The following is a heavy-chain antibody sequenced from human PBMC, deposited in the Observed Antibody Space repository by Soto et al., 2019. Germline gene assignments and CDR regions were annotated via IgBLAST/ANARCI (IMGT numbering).Heavy chain of an antibody. Sequence: QVQLVESGGGVVQPGRSLRLSCAASGFTFSNYAMHWVRQAPGKGLEWVAVVSYDGSNKYYADFVKGRFTISRDSSQDTLYLQMNSLRAQHPAVSHGASDERVSSGWSAFDCWAQGILGTVSA. CDR1: GFTFSNYA. D-gene: IGHD6-19*01. V-gene: IGHV3-30-3*01. J-gene: IGHJ4*02. CDR2: VSYDGSNK. CDR3: ASDERVSSGWSAFDC.